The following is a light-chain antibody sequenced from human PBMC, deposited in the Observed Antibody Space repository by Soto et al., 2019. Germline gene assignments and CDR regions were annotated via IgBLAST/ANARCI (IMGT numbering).Light chain of an antibody. Sequence: QAVVTQEPSLTVSPGGTVTLTCDSSTGAVTSGHYPYWFQQKPGQAPRTLIYDTSNKHSWTPARFSGSLLGGKAALTLSGAQPEDEAEYYCLLSYSSADVFGTGTEVTVL. V-gene: IGLV7-46*01. CDR1: TGAVTSGHY. CDR2: DTS. CDR3: LLSYSSADV. J-gene: IGLJ1*01.